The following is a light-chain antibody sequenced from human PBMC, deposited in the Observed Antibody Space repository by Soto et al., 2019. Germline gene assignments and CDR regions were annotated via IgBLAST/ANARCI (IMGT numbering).Light chain of an antibody. CDR2: EVN. Sequence: QSALTQPPSASGSPGQSVTISCTGTSSDVGAYNYVSWYQQYPGKVPKLMVYEVNKRPSGVPDRFSGSKSGNTASLTVSGLQDEDEAAYYCTSYAGGNNVFGTGTKLTVL. J-gene: IGLJ1*01. CDR3: TSYAGGNNV. V-gene: IGLV2-8*01. CDR1: SSDVGAYNY.